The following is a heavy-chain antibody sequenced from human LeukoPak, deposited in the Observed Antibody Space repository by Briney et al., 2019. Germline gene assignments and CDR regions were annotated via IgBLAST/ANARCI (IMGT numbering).Heavy chain of an antibody. CDR2: ISPSGDAT. CDR3: AKDRTSHYGSGSSLNMDV. CDR1: GFIFSSHG. Sequence: PGGSLRLSCAASGFIFSSHGMNWVRQAPGKGLEWVSGISPSGDATFYADSVKGRFTVSRDNSKNTVYLQMNSVSAADTAVYYCAKDRTSHYGSGSSLNMDVWGKGTTVTVSS. D-gene: IGHD3-10*01. J-gene: IGHJ6*03. V-gene: IGHV3-23*01.